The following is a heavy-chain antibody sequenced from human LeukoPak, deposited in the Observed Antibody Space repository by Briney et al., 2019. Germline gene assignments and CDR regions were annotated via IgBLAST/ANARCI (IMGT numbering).Heavy chain of an antibody. Sequence: SETLSLTCAVYGGSFSGYYWSWIRQPPGKGLEWIGEINHSGSTNYNPSLKSRVTISVDTSKNQFSLKLSSVTAADTAVYYCARGPNYVWGSYRPPFDYWGQGTLVTVSS. CDR3: ARGPNYVWGSYRPPFDY. CDR2: INHSGST. D-gene: IGHD3-16*02. CDR1: GGSFSGYY. J-gene: IGHJ4*02. V-gene: IGHV4-34*01.